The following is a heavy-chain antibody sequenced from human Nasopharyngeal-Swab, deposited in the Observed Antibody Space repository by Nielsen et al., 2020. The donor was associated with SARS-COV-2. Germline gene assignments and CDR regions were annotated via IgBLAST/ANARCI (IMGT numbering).Heavy chain of an antibody. CDR2: IVVGSGNT. D-gene: IGHD3-22*01. V-gene: IGHV1-58*02. CDR3: AAVYDSSGYYIDY. Sequence: SVKVSCKASGGTFSSYAISWVRQAPGQGLEWIGWIVVGSGNTNYAQKFQERVTITRDMSTSTAYMELSSLRSEDTAVYYCAAVYDSSGYYIDYWGQGTLVTVSS. J-gene: IGHJ4*02. CDR1: GGTFSSYA.